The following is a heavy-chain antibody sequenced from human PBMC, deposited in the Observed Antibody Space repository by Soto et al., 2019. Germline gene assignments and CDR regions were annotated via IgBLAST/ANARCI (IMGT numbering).Heavy chain of an antibody. CDR3: ARVSEMGTVTEGYYYSMDV. Sequence: QVQLVQSGAEVKKPGSSVKVSCKASGGTFSNYTISWVRQAPGQGLEWMGRIIPIFNIANYAQKFQGRVTITADKSTRTVYVELSNPRSEDPAVYYCARVSEMGTVTEGYYYSMDVWGKGTTVTVSS. D-gene: IGHD4-17*01. CDR1: GGTFSNYT. J-gene: IGHJ6*03. CDR2: IIPIFNIA. V-gene: IGHV1-69*02.